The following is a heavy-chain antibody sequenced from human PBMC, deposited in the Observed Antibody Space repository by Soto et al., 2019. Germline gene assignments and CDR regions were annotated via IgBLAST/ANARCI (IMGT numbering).Heavy chain of an antibody. CDR3: ARAGDYRGYYYGMDV. V-gene: IGHV3-64*01. J-gene: IGHJ6*02. D-gene: IGHD4-17*01. CDR1: GFTFSRYA. CDR2: ISSNGGST. Sequence: PGGSLRLSCAASGFTFSRYAMHWVRQAPGKGLEYVSTISSNGGSTYYAKTVKGRFTISRDNSKNTQYLQMGSLRAEDMAVYNGARAGDYRGYYYGMDVWGQGTTVTVSS.